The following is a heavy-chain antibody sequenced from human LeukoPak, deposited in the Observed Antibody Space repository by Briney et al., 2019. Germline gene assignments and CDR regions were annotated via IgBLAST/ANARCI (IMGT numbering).Heavy chain of an antibody. V-gene: IGHV4-4*07. Sequence: SETLSLTCTVSGGSINSYYWSWIRQPAGKGLEWIGRIYSSGSTGYNPSLKSRVTMSLDTSKNQFSLNLSSVTAADTAVYYCARVDIRTAFFNYWGQGTLVTVSS. CDR1: GGSINSYY. CDR3: ARVDIRTAFFNY. J-gene: IGHJ4*02. CDR2: IYSSGST. D-gene: IGHD5-12*01.